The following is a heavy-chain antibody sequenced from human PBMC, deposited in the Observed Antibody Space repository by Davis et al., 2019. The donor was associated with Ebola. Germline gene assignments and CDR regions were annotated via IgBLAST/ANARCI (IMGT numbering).Heavy chain of an antibody. J-gene: IGHJ6*02. V-gene: IGHV3-43*02. CDR3: AKDIVSSILWFGELFYYGMDV. CDR1: GFTFDDYA. CDR2: ISGDGGST. D-gene: IGHD3-10*01. Sequence: GGSLRLSCAASGFTFDDYAMHWVRQAPGKGLEWVSLISGDGGSTYYADSVKGRFTISRDNSKNSLYLQMNSLRTEDTALYYCAKDIVSSILWFGELFYYGMDVWGQGTTVTVSS.